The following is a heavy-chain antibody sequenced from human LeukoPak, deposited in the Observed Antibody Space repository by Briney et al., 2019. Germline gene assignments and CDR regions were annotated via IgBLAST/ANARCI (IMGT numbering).Heavy chain of an antibody. CDR2: IRYDGSNK. Sequence: GGSLRLSCAASGFTFSSYGMHWVRQAPGKGLEWVAFIRYDGSNKYYADSVKGRFTISRDNSKNTLYLQMNSLRAEDTAVYYCAKGLLYYYDSSENYFDYWGQGTLVTVSS. D-gene: IGHD3-22*01. J-gene: IGHJ4*02. CDR3: AKGLLYYYDSSENYFDY. V-gene: IGHV3-30*02. CDR1: GFTFSSYG.